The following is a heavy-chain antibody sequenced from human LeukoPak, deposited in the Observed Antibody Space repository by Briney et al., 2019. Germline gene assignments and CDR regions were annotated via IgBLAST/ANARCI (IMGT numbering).Heavy chain of an antibody. CDR3: VKDPHSSGRYYFDY. Sequence: GGSLRLSCATSGLTFSNYAMHWVCQAPGKGLEYVSGISSNGGRTYYADSVKGRFTISRDNSKNTMYVQMSTLRVEDTAVYYCVKDPHSSGRYYFDYWGQGTLVTVSS. CDR2: ISSNGGRT. J-gene: IGHJ4*02. V-gene: IGHV3-64*05. CDR1: GLTFSNYA. D-gene: IGHD6-19*01.